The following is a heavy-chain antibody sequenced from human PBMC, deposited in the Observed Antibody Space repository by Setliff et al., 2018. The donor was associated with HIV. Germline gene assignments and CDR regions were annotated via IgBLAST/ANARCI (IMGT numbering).Heavy chain of an antibody. V-gene: IGHV4-34*01. CDR2: INHSGRT. Sequence: SETLSLTCAVYGGSFSGYYWSWIRQPPGKGLEWIGEINHSGRTNYNASLKSRVTLSVDTSKKQFSLKLRSVTAADTALYYCASLGYCSGVRCYQPSYYYYGLDVWGQGTTVTVSS. D-gene: IGHD2-15*01. J-gene: IGHJ6*02. CDR3: ASLGYCSGVRCYQPSYYYYGLDV. CDR1: GGSFSGYY.